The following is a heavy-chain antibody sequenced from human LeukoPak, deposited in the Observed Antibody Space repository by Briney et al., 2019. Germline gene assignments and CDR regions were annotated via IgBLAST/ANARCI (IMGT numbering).Heavy chain of an antibody. V-gene: IGHV4-61*02. CDR1: GGSISSGSYY. J-gene: IGHJ3*02. CDR3: ARENYDFWSGYSDAFDI. Sequence: SQTLSLTCTVSGGSISSGSYYWSWIRQPAGKGLEWIGRIYTSGSTNYNPSLKSRVTISVDTSKNQFSLKLSSVTAADTAVYYCARENYDFWSGYSDAFDIWGQGTMVTVSS. D-gene: IGHD3-3*01. CDR2: IYTSGST.